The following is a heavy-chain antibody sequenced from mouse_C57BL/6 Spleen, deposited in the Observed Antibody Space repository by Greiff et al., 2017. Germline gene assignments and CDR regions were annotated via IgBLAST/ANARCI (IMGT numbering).Heavy chain of an antibody. Sequence: EVNVVESGGGLVQPGGSLSLSCAASGFTFTDYYMSWVRQPPGKALEWLGFIRNKANGYTTEYSASVKGRFTISRENSQSILYLQMNALRAEDSATYYCARLYGNYVWYFDVWGTGTTVTVSS. D-gene: IGHD2-1*01. CDR2: IRNKANGYTT. V-gene: IGHV7-3*01. J-gene: IGHJ1*03. CDR3: ARLYGNYVWYFDV. CDR1: GFTFTDYY.